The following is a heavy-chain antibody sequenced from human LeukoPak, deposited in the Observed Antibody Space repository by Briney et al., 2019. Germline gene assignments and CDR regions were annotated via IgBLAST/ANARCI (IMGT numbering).Heavy chain of an antibody. J-gene: IGHJ5*02. CDR1: GGALSGYY. CDR3: ARGGGIAAAGTDFVWFDP. D-gene: IGHD6-13*01. Sequence: SETLSLTRAVYGGALSGYYWSWIRQPPRRGLEWVGEINHSGSTNYNPSLKSRVTISVDTSKNQFSLKLSSVTAADTAVYYCARGGGIAAAGTDFVWFDPWGQGTLVTVSS. V-gene: IGHV4-34*01. CDR2: INHSGST.